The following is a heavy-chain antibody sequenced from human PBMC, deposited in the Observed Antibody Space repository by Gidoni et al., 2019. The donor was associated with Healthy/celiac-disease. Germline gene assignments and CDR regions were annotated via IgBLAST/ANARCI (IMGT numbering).Heavy chain of an antibody. V-gene: IGHV3-33*01. CDR1: GFTFSRYG. D-gene: IGHD3-16*01. CDR2: IRYDGSNK. Sequence: QVQLVESGGGVVQPGRSLRLSCAASGFTFSRYGMHWVRQAPGKGLEWVAVIRYDGSNKYYADSVKGRFTISRDNSKNTLYLQMNSLRAEDTAVYYCARDSPWGDAFDIWGQGTMVTVSS. J-gene: IGHJ3*02. CDR3: ARDSPWGDAFDI.